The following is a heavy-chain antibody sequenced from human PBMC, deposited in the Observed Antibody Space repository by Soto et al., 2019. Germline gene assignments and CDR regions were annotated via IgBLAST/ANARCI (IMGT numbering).Heavy chain of an antibody. CDR3: ARDIEQDGNQLLWIRYYYYGMDV. CDR1: GGTFSSYA. Sequence: QVQLVQSGAEVKKPGSSVKVSCKASGGTFSSYAISWVRQAPGQGLEWMGGIIPIFGTANYAQKFQGRVTITADESTSTAYMELSSLRSEDTAVYYCARDIEQDGNQLLWIRYYYYGMDVWGQGTTVTVSS. J-gene: IGHJ6*02. V-gene: IGHV1-69*12. D-gene: IGHD2-2*01. CDR2: IIPIFGTA.